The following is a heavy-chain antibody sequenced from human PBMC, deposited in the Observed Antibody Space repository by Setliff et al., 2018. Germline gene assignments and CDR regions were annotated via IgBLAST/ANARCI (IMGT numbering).Heavy chain of an antibody. Sequence: GGSLRLSCAASGFTFSSYSMNWVRQAPVKGLEWVSYISSSSSTIYYADSVKGRFTISRDNAKNSLYLQINSRRADDTAVYYCARVYSGYDPNHYFDYWGQGTMVTVS. CDR3: ARVYSGYDPNHYFDY. CDR2: ISSSSSTI. CDR1: GFTFSSYS. V-gene: IGHV3-48*01. D-gene: IGHD5-12*01. J-gene: IGHJ4*02.